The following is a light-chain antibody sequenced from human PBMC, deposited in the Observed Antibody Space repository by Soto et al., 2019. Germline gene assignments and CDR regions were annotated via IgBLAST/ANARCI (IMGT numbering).Light chain of an antibody. CDR2: DAS. V-gene: IGKV3-11*01. CDR3: QQYNNWHPLT. CDR1: QSVASH. J-gene: IGKJ4*01. Sequence: EIVLTQSPITLSLSPGESAALSCRASQSVASHLAWYQQKPGQPPRLLIYDASNRAAGVPARFSGSGSGTDFTLTISSLQSKDFAVYYCQQYNNWHPLTFGGGTKVDIK.